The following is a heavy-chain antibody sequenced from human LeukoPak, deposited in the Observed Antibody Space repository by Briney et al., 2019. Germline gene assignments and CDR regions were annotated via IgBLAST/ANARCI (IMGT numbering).Heavy chain of an antibody. CDR1: GYSFTSYW. Sequence: GESLKISCKGSGYSFTSYWIGWVRQMPGKGLEWMGIIYPGDSDTRYSLSFQGQVTISADKSISTAYLQWSSLKASDTAMYYCARHNKALVYPTFGLTSDYWGQGTLVTVSS. CDR2: IYPGDSDT. V-gene: IGHV5-51*01. CDR3: ARHNKALVYPTFGLTSDY. J-gene: IGHJ4*02. D-gene: IGHD1/OR15-1a*01.